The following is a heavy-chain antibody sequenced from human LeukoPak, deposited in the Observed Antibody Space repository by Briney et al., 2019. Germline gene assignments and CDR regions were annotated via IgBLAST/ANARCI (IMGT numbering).Heavy chain of an antibody. Sequence: GGSLRLSRAASGFSFSTYWMTWVRQAPGKGLEWVANIKADGRETYYVDSVKGRFTISRDNAQNSLYLQLNSLRVEDTAVYYCAKGGHVDYCGQGSLVTVSS. V-gene: IGHV3-7*01. CDR1: GFSFSTYW. CDR3: AKGGHVDY. CDR2: IKADGRET. J-gene: IGHJ4*02.